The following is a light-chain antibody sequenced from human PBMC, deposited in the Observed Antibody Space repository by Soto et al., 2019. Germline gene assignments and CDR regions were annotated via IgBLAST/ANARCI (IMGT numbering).Light chain of an antibody. J-gene: IGLJ1*01. V-gene: IGLV2-11*01. CDR3: CSFAGTYTYV. CDR1: SSGVGGYTY. CDR2: DVS. Sequence: QSALTQPRSVSGSPGQSVTISCTGTSSGVGGYTYVSWYQQHPGKAPKLLIFDVSKRPSGVPDRFSGSKSVNTASLTISGLQAEDEADYYCCSFAGTYTYVFGTGTKLTVL.